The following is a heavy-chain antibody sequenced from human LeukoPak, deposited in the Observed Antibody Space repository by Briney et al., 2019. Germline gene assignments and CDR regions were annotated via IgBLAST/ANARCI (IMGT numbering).Heavy chain of an antibody. V-gene: IGHV3-7*03. D-gene: IGHD5-18*01. Sequence: LAGGSLRLSCAASGFTFTSYWMTWVRQAPGKGLEWVANIKEDGSEKFCVGSVRGRFTISRDNARNSVSLQMNSLRAEDTAVYYCTRDVDTNYWGQGTLVTVSS. CDR2: IKEDGSEK. CDR3: TRDVDTNY. CDR1: GFTFTSYW. J-gene: IGHJ4*02.